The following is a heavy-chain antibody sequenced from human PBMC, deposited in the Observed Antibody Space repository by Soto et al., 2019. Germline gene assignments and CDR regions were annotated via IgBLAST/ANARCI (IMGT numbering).Heavy chain of an antibody. J-gene: IGHJ5*02. CDR1: GGSISNYY. V-gene: IGHV4-59*01. D-gene: IGHD5-18*01. Sequence: LSLTCTVSGGSISNYYWSWIRQPPGRGLERIGHIFYSGSTNYNPALKSRVTISVDTSKSQFSLKLSSVTAADTAVYYCAKDSGYNYGYFRWFDPWGQGTLVTVSS. CDR3: AKDSGYNYGYFRWFDP. CDR2: IFYSGST.